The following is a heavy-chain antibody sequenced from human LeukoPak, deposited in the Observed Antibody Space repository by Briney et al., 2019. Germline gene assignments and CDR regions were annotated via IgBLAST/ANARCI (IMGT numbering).Heavy chain of an antibody. V-gene: IGHV3-30*03. CDR1: GFTFSNYG. J-gene: IGHJ4*02. CDR3: ARDDVAAAAFDY. Sequence: GGSLRLSCAASGFTFSNYGMQWVRQAPGKGLEWVAVISYDGSNKYYADSVKGRFTISSDNSKNTLYLQMNSLRAEDTAVYYCARDDVAAAAFDYWGQGTLVTVSS. D-gene: IGHD6-13*01. CDR2: ISYDGSNK.